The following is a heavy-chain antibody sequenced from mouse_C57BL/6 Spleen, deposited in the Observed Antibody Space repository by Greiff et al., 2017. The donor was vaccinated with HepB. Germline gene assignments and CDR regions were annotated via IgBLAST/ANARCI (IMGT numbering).Heavy chain of an antibody. J-gene: IGHJ2*01. CDR2: IWWDDDK. V-gene: IGHV8-8*01. Sequence: QVTLKESGPGILQPSQTLSLTCSFSGFSLSTFGMGVGWIRQPSGKGLEWLAHIWWDDDKYYNPALKSRLTISKDTSKNQVFLKIANVDTADTATYYCARRKVYYYGSSGYFDYWGQGTTLTVSS. CDR1: GFSLSTFGMG. D-gene: IGHD1-1*01. CDR3: ARRKVYYYGSSGYFDY.